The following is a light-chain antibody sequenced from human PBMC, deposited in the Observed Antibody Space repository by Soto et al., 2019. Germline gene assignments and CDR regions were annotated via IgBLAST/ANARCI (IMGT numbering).Light chain of an antibody. CDR3: QQYDQWPVT. CDR1: QSVTSN. J-gene: IGKJ4*01. V-gene: IGKV3-15*01. Sequence: EIVMTQSPATLSVSPGERVTFSCRASQSVTSNLAWYQHKPGQAPRLLISGASNGATGIPARFSGSGSGTEFTLTIYSLQSEDYAIYYCQQYDQWPVTFGGGTKVEIK. CDR2: GAS.